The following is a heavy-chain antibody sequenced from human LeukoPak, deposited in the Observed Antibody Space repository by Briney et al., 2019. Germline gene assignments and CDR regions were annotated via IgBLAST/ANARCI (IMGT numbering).Heavy chain of an antibody. D-gene: IGHD2-15*01. V-gene: IGHV4-34*01. CDR3: ARTRPYCSGGSCYFYYYYMDV. Sequence: SETLSLTCAVYGGSFSGYYWSWIRQPPGKGLEWIGEINHSGSTNYNPSLKSRVTISVDTSKNQFSLKLSSVTAADTAVYYCARTRPYCSGGSCYFYYYYMDVWGKGTTVTVSS. CDR2: INHSGST. J-gene: IGHJ6*03. CDR1: GGSFSGYY.